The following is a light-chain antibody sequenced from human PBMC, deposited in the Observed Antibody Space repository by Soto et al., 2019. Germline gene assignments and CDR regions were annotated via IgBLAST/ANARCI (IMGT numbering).Light chain of an antibody. CDR1: QGISNY. J-gene: IGKJ4*01. CDR2: AAS. Sequence: DMQMTQSPSSLSASVGDRVTTTCRASQGISNYLAWYQQKAGKVPKLLIYAASTLQSGVPSRFSGSGSGTDFTLNISSLHPEDVATYYCQKYNTAPLTCGGGTKVDIK. CDR3: QKYNTAPLT. V-gene: IGKV1-27*01.